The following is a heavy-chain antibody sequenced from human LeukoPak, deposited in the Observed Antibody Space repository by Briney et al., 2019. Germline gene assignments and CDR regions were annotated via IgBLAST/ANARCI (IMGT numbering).Heavy chain of an antibody. J-gene: IGHJ6*02. V-gene: IGHV3-21*01. CDR2: ISSSSSYI. CDR1: GFTFSSYS. Sequence: GSLRLSCAASGFTFSSYSMNWVRQAPGKGLEWVSSISSSSSYIYYADSVKGRFTISRDNAKNPLYLQMNSLRAEDTAVYYCARGGMVQPEDYYYGMDVWGQGTTVTVPS. D-gene: IGHD1-14*01. CDR3: ARGGMVQPEDYYYGMDV.